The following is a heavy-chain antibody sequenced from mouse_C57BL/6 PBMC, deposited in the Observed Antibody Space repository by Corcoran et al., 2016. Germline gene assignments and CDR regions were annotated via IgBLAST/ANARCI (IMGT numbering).Heavy chain of an antibody. V-gene: IGHV1-26*01. J-gene: IGHJ4*01. CDR1: GYTFTDYY. Sequence: EVQLQQSGPELVKPGASVKISCKASGYTFTDYYMNWVQQSHGKSLEWIGDINPNTGGTSYNQKFKGTATLTVDKSSSTAYMELRSLTSEDSAVYYCASDYCNYYAMDYWGQGTSVTVSS. CDR3: ASDYCNYYAMDY. CDR2: INPNTGGT. D-gene: IGHD2-1*01.